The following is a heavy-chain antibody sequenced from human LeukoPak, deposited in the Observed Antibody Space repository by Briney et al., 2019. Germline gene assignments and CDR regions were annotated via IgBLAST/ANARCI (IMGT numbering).Heavy chain of an antibody. Sequence: ASVKVSCKASGYTFTSYYMHRVRQAPGQGLEWMGIINPSGGSTSYAQKFQGRVTMTRDTSTSTVYMELSSLRSEDTAVYYCARDPTTVVTPWYAFDIWGQGTMVTVSS. V-gene: IGHV1-46*01. J-gene: IGHJ3*02. CDR1: GYTFTSYY. CDR2: INPSGGST. D-gene: IGHD4-23*01. CDR3: ARDPTTVVTPWYAFDI.